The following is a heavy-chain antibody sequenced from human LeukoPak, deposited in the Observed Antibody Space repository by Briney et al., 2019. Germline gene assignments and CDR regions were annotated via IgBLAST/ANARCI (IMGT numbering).Heavy chain of an antibody. V-gene: IGHV1-2*02. CDR3: AREGYCSSTSCYVWFDP. J-gene: IGHJ5*02. CDR1: GYTFTSYD. CDR2: INPNSGGT. Sequence: ASVKVSCKASGYTFTSYDINWVRQATGQGLEWMGWINPNSGGTNYAQKFQGRVTMTRDTSISTAYMELSRLRSDDTAVYYCAREGYCSSTSCYVWFDPWGQGTLVTVSS. D-gene: IGHD2-2*01.